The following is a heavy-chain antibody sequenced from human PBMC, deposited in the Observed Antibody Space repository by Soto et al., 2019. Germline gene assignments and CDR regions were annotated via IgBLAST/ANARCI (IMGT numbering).Heavy chain of an antibody. CDR2: MRYDGWYE. CDR3: ARDPLSGDYIWGSYRPGVMDV. CDR1: GITFRNYG. J-gene: IGHJ6*03. D-gene: IGHD3-16*02. Sequence: PGVSLRLSCAASGITFRNYGMHWVRQAPGKGLERVAAMRYDGWYEDYSDTVKGRITISRDNSKNTLYLQKNSLRVEVTAVYYCARDPLSGDYIWGSYRPGVMDVWGKGT. V-gene: IGHV3-33*01.